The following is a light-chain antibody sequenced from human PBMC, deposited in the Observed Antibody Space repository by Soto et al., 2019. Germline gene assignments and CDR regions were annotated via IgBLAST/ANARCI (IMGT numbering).Light chain of an antibody. CDR3: SSYAGSNTVL. Sequence: QSALTQPPSASGSPGQSVTISCTGTGSDLGANNFVSWYQQHPGKAPKLLIYEVSKWPSGVPDRFSGSKSGNTASLTVSGLQADDEADYYCSSYAGSNTVLFGGGTKLTVL. CDR2: EVS. J-gene: IGLJ2*01. CDR1: GSDLGANNF. V-gene: IGLV2-8*01.